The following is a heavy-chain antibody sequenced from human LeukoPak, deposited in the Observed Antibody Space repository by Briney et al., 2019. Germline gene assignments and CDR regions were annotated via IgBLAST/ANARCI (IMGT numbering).Heavy chain of an antibody. J-gene: IGHJ5*02. CDR3: ARDSGTTGEVRFDP. CDR2: ILYSGST. CDR1: GGSFSGYY. D-gene: IGHD4-17*01. V-gene: IGHV4-59*01. Sequence: SETLSLTCAVYGGSFSGYYWSWIRQPPGKGLEWIGYILYSGSTNYNPSLKSRVTISVDTSKNQFSLKPSSVTAADTAVYYCARDSGTTGEVRFDPWGQGILVTVSA.